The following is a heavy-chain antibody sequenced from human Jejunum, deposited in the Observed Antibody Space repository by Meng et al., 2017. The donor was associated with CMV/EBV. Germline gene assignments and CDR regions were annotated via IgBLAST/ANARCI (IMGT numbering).Heavy chain of an antibody. V-gene: IGHV3-21*01. D-gene: IGHD2-2*01. Sequence: MIWVRQAPGKGLEWGSSFSGSSTYSYYADSVKGRFTISRDNAKNSLYLQMNGLRAEDTALYYCARDNLRSTSWQGDYAMDVWGQGTTVTVSS. J-gene: IGHJ6*02. CDR2: FSGSSTYS. CDR3: ARDNLRSTSWQGDYAMDV.